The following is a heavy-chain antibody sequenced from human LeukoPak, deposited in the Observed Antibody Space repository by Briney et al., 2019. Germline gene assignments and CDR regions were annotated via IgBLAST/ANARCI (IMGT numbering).Heavy chain of an antibody. D-gene: IGHD3-16*02. V-gene: IGHV1-24*01. Sequence: ASVKVSCKVSGYTLTELSMHWVRQAPGKGLEWMGGFDPEDGETIYAQKFQGRVTMTEDTSTDTAYMELSSLRSEDTALYYCAKGSRLREGGSYRFWGQGTLVTVSS. CDR2: FDPEDGET. J-gene: IGHJ4*02. CDR3: AKGSRLREGGSYRF. CDR1: GYTLTELS.